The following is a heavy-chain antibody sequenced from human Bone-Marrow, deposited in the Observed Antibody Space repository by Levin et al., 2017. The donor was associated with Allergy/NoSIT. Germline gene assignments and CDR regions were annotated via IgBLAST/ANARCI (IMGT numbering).Heavy chain of an antibody. V-gene: IGHV3-9*01. D-gene: IGHD6-13*01. CDR3: TKESTSNWYARSAFDI. J-gene: IGHJ3*02. CDR1: GFPFDDFT. CDR2: ITWDNGHI. Sequence: QTGGSLRLSCTASGFPFDDFTVHWVRQAPGKGLEWVSGITWDNGHIAYADAVKGRFTVSRDNAKSSLYLQMNSLTPEDTALYYCTKESTSNWYARSAFDIWGQGTKVTVSS.